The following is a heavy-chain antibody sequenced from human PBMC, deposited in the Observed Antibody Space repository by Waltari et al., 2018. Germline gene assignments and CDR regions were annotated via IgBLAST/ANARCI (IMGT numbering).Heavy chain of an antibody. V-gene: IGHV4-31*03. CDR3: ARANTYYYGSGSYPHFDY. J-gene: IGHJ4*02. CDR2: IYHSGST. Sequence: QVQLQESGPGLVKPSQTLSLTCTVSGGSISSGGYYWSWIRQHPGKGLEWIGYIYHSGSTYSTPSLKSRVTISVDRSKNQFSLKLSSVTAADTAVYYCARANTYYYGSGSYPHFDYWGQGTLVTVSS. CDR1: GGSISSGGYY. D-gene: IGHD3-10*01.